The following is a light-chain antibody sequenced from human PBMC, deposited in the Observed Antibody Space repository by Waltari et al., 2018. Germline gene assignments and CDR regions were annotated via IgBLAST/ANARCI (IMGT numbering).Light chain of an antibody. J-gene: IGLJ2*01. CDR3: CSFASRIGV. V-gene: IGLV2-23*02. CDR2: EVT. CDR1: SSDVGSYNF. Sequence: QSALPQPASVSGSPGQSITISCTGTSSDVGSYNFVSWYPQHPGKAPKLIISEVTKRPSGVSNRFSGSKSGNTASLTISGLQVDDEADYYCCSFASRIGVFGGGTKVTVL.